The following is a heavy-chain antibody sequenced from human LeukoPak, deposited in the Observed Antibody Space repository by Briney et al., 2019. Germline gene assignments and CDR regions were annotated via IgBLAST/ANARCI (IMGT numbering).Heavy chain of an antibody. CDR1: GGSISSYY. CDR3: ARTAMVRGVIITGYFDY. V-gene: IGHV4-59*08. CDR2: IYYSGST. D-gene: IGHD3-10*01. J-gene: IGHJ4*02. Sequence: SETLSLTCTVSGGSISSYYWSWIRQPPGKGLEWIGYIYYSGSTYYNPSLKSRVTISVDTSKNQFSLKLSSVTAADTAVYYCARTAMVRGVIITGYFDYWGQGTLVTVSS.